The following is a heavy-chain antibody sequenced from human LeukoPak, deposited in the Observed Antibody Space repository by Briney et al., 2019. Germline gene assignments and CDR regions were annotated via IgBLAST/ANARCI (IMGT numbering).Heavy chain of an antibody. CDR3: ARVVAGWLQYYYFDY. V-gene: IGHV4-59*01. J-gene: IGHJ4*02. CDR1: GGSISSYY. Sequence: SETLSLTCTVSGGSISSYYWSWIRQPPGKGLEWIGYIYYGGSTNYNPSLKSRVTISVDTSKNQFSLKLSSVTAADTAVYYCARVVAGWLQYYYFDYWGQGTLVTVSS. D-gene: IGHD5-24*01. CDR2: IYYGGST.